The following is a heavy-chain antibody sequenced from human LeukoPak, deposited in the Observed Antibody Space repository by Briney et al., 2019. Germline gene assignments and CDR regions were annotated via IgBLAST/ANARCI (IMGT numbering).Heavy chain of an antibody. D-gene: IGHD3-10*01. CDR1: GFTFSSYG. CDR3: ARAMVRGANLLYYYYGMDV. Sequence: GGSLRLSCAASGFTFSSYGMHWVRQAPGKGLEWVAVIWYDGSNKYYADPVKGRFTISRDNSKNTLYLQMNSLRAEDTAVYYCARAMVRGANLLYYYYGMDVWGQGTTVTVSS. J-gene: IGHJ6*02. CDR2: IWYDGSNK. V-gene: IGHV3-33*01.